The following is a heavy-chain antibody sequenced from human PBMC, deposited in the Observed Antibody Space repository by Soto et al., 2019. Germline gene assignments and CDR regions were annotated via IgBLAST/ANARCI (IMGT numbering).Heavy chain of an antibody. CDR2: IDGRGGIT. V-gene: IGHV3-23*01. Sequence: QLLQSGGGLVQPGGSLTLSCAASGFTFGTTDMSWVRQAPGEGLEWVATIDGRGGITYYADSVKGRFTISRDNSRNTVYPQMNSLRGDDTALYYCVKNSGWFNTWGQGALVTVSS. J-gene: IGHJ5*02. CDR3: VKNSGWFNT. CDR1: GFTFGTTD. D-gene: IGHD3-10*01.